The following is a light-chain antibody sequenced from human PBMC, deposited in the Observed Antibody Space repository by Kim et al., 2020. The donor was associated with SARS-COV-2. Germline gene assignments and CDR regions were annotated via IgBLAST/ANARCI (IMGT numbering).Light chain of an antibody. Sequence: SPGEKATLSSRARQGVSSIYLAWYQQKPGQAPRLLIFGGASRATGIPDRFSGSGSGTDFTLTISRLEPEDFAVYYCQQYGTSPFTFGPGTKVDIK. CDR2: GGA. CDR3: QQYGTSPFT. V-gene: IGKV3-20*01. J-gene: IGKJ3*01. CDR1: QGVSSIY.